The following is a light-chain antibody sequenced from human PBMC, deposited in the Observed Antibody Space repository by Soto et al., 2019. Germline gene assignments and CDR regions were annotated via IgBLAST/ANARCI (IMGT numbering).Light chain of an antibody. V-gene: IGKV3-15*01. Sequence: EIVMTQSPATLSVTPGERATLSCRASQSVSTNFAWYQQKPGQAPRLLIYGASTRATAVPARFTASGSGTEFTLTISSLQSEDFAVYYCQRYNTWPRTFGQGTKV. CDR2: GAS. J-gene: IGKJ1*01. CDR1: QSVSTN. CDR3: QRYNTWPRT.